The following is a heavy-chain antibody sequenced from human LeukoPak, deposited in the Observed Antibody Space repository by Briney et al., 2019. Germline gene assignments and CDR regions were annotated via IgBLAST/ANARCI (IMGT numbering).Heavy chain of an antibody. D-gene: IGHD1-26*01. J-gene: IGHJ5*02. CDR3: ARAPTIKYSGSFNWFDP. CDR2: IYHSGST. CDR1: GYSVSSGYY. Sequence: SETLSLTCTVSGYSVSSGYYWGWIRQPPGKGLEWIGCIYHSGSTYYNPSLKSRVTISVDTSKNQFSLKLSSVTAADTAVYYCARAPTIKYSGSFNWFDPWGQGTLVTVSS. V-gene: IGHV4-38-2*02.